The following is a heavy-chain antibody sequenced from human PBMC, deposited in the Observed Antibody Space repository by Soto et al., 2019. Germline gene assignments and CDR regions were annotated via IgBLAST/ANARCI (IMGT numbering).Heavy chain of an antibody. CDR2: ISTYSDNT. Sequence: QVQLVQSGADVKKPGASVKVSCKTSGYTFTSYGISWVRQAPGQGLEWLGWISTYSDNTNYAQKLQGTVTMTTDTSTSTAYMELRSLRSDDTALYYCARDLYGLDDWGQGTTVTVSS. CDR1: GYTFTSYG. V-gene: IGHV1-18*01. J-gene: IGHJ6*02. CDR3: ARDLYGLDD.